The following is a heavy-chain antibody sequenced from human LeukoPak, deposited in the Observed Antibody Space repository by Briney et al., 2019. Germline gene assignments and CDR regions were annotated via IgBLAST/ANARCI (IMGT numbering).Heavy chain of an antibody. V-gene: IGHV4-39*01. CDR1: GGSISSSSYY. CDR2: IYYSGST. Sequence: SETLSLTCTVSGGSISSSSYYWGWIRQPPGKGLEWIGSIYYSGSTYYNPSLKSRVTIPVDTSKNQFSLKLSSVTAADTAVYYCARHAIPPYYGPNSEVGYWGQGTLVTVSS. CDR3: ARHAIPPYYGPNSEVGY. J-gene: IGHJ4*02. D-gene: IGHD3-22*01.